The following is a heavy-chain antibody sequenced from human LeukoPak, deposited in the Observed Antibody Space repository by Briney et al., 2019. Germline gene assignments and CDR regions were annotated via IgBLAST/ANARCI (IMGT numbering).Heavy chain of an antibody. CDR3: ASTYCGGDCSTFDY. J-gene: IGHJ4*02. CDR2: IYYSGST. D-gene: IGHD2-21*01. V-gene: IGHV4-30-4*08. CDR1: GGSISSGDYY. Sequence: SETLSLTCTVSGGSISSGDYYWSWIRQPPGKGLEWIGYIYYSGSTYYNPSLKSRVTISVDTSKNQFSLKLSSVTAADTAVYYCASTYCGGDCSTFDYWGQGTLVTVSS.